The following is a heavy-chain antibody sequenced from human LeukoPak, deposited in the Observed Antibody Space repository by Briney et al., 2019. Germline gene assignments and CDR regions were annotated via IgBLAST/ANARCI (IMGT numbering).Heavy chain of an antibody. D-gene: IGHD4-23*01. J-gene: IGHJ4*02. CDR2: IKEDGGEI. CDR1: AFTFSNYW. V-gene: IGHV3-7*01. CDR3: ARDRGYSTFDY. Sequence: HSGGSLRLSCAASAFTFSNYWMSWVRQAPGKGPEWVANIKEDGGEINYLDSVKGRFTISRDNAKNSLYLQMNRLRAEDTAVCYCARDRGYSTFDYWGQGTLATVSS.